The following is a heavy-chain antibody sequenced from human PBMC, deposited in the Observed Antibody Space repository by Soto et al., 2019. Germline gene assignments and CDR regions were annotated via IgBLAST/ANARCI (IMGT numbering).Heavy chain of an antibody. D-gene: IGHD3-10*01. CDR3: AREYYYGSEDYYGMDV. Sequence: PGGSLRLSCAASGFTFSSYAMHWVRQAPGKGLEYVSAISSNGGSTYYANSVKGRFTISRDTSKNHFSLKLRSVTAADTAVYYCAREYYYGSEDYYGMDVWGQGTTVTVSS. CDR2: ISSNGGST. V-gene: IGHV3-64*01. J-gene: IGHJ6*02. CDR1: GFTFSSYA.